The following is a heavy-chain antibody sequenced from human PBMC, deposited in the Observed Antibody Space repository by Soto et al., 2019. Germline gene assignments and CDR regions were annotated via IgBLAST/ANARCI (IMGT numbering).Heavy chain of an antibody. D-gene: IGHD1-1*01. CDR1: GYTFTSYT. CDR2: INPYNSNT. Sequence: QVQLVQSGAEVKKLGASVKVSCKASGYTFTSYTITWVRQAPGQGLEWMGWINPYNSNTNYAQKFQDRVIMTTDTSTSTAYMELRSLRSDDTAVYYCARVDAYNQPNFGYWGQGTLVTVSS. CDR3: ARVDAYNQPNFGY. J-gene: IGHJ4*02. V-gene: IGHV1-18*01.